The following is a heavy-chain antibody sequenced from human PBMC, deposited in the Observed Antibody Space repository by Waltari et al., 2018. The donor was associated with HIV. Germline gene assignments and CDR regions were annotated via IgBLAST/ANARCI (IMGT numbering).Heavy chain of an antibody. CDR1: GFTFSSYT. CDR2: VSGSSDYI. D-gene: IGHD1-26*01. J-gene: IGHJ5*02. CDR3: ARVPQVGPTWEVDA. V-gene: IGHV3-21*01. Sequence: EVQLVESGGGLVKPGGSLRLSCAASGFTFSSYTMNWVRQAPGKGLEGVSSVSGSSDYIYVADSVKGRFTITRDNAKNSLYLQLDSLRVDDTAVYYCARVPQVGPTWEVDAWGQGTLVTVSS.